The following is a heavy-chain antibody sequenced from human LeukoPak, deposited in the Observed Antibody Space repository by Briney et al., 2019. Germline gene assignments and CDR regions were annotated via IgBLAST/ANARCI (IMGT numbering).Heavy chain of an antibody. J-gene: IGHJ3*01. CDR3: ARDLVTVTKGYNM. Sequence: SETLSLTCTVSGDSFSSHYRTWMRQPPGKGLEWIGYISYRGSTNYNPSHKSLLAISIDTSKNQFSLRLSSVTAADTAVYYCARDLVTVTKGYNMGGQGTMVSVSA. D-gene: IGHD4-17*01. CDR1: GDSFSSHY. V-gene: IGHV4-59*11. CDR2: ISYRGST.